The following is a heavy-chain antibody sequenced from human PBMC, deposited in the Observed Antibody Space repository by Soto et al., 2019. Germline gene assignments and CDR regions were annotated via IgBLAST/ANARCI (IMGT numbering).Heavy chain of an antibody. CDR2: ISNDGITK. D-gene: IGHD6-19*01. CDR3: YSSGW. V-gene: IGHV3-30*03. J-gene: IGHJ4*02. Sequence: HVQLVESGGGVVQPGRSLRLSCAASGFTFSTFAMHWVRQAPGKGLEWVAVISNDGITKYYADSVKGRFTISRDNSNNTLYLEMNSLRADDTAVYYGYSSGWWGQGTLVTVSS. CDR1: GFTFSTFA.